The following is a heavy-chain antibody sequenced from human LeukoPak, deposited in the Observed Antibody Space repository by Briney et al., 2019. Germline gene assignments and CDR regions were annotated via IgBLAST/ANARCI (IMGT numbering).Heavy chain of an antibody. V-gene: IGHV4-34*01. CDR3: ARGGGGYYIDV. CDR1: GGSFSGYY. D-gene: IGHD2-15*01. J-gene: IGHJ6*03. CDR2: INHSGST. Sequence: SETLSLTCSVYGGSFSGYYWSWIRQPPGKGLEWIGEINHSGSTNYNPSLKSRVTISVDTSKNQFSLKLSSVTAADTAVYYCARGGGGYYIDVWGKGTTVTISS.